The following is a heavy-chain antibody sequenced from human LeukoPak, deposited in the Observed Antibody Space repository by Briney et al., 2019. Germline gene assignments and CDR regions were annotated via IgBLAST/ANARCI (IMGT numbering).Heavy chain of an antibody. J-gene: IGHJ3*02. Sequence: PGGSLRLSCAASGFTFSNYALNWVRQAPGKGLEWVSYISSSSSTIYYADSVKGRFTISRDNAKNTLYLQMNSLRAEDTAVYYCAKCLHDYGDDAFDIWGQGTMVTVSS. V-gene: IGHV3-48*01. CDR2: ISSSSSTI. CDR1: GFTFSNYA. CDR3: AKCLHDYGDDAFDI. D-gene: IGHD4-17*01.